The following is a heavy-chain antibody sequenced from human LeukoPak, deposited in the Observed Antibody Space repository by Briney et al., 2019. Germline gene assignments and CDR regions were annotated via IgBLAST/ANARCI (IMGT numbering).Heavy chain of an antibody. V-gene: IGHV1-69*05. D-gene: IGHD3-22*01. CDR1: GGTFSSYA. CDR2: IIPIFGTA. Sequence: SVKVSCKASGGTFSSYAISWVRQAPGQGLEWMGGIIPIFGTANYAQKFQGRVTITTDESTSTAYMELSSLRSEDTAVYYCAGEISYYDSSGYPHWYFDLWGRGTLVTVSS. J-gene: IGHJ2*01. CDR3: AGEISYYDSSGYPHWYFDL.